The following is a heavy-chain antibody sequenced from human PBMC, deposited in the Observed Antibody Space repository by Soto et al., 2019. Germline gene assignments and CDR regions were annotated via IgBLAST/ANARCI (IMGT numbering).Heavy chain of an antibody. CDR3: VKERYAQLWLEDYGMDV. J-gene: IGHJ6*02. Sequence: QVQLVESGGGVVQPGRSLRLSCAASGFTFSSYSIHWVRQAPGKGLEWVALISYDGTDKYYADSVKGRFTISRDNSKNTLYLQMSSLGPEDTAVYYCVKERYAQLWLEDYGMDVWGQGTTVTV. CDR2: ISYDGTDK. D-gene: IGHD5-18*01. V-gene: IGHV3-30*18. CDR1: GFTFSSYS.